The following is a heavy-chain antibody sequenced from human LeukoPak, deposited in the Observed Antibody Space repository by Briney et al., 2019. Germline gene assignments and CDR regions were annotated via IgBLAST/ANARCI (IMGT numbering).Heavy chain of an antibody. J-gene: IGHJ4*02. CDR1: GYTFTGYY. CDR2: INPNSGGT. V-gene: IGHV1-2*02. Sequence: ASVKVSCKASGYTFTGYYMHWVRQAPGQGLEWMGWINPNSGGTNYAQKFQGRVTMTRDTSISTAYMELRSLRSDDTAVYYCARGTTNYGDEDYWGQGTLVTVSS. CDR3: ARGTTNYGDEDY. D-gene: IGHD4-17*01.